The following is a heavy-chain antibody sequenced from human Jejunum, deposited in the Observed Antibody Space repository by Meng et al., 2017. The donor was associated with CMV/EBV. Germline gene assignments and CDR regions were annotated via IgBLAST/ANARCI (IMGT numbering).Heavy chain of an antibody. V-gene: IGHV3-30*02. CDR1: FTLSGYA. D-gene: IGHD2-2*01. CDR2: IRNDGVNN. CDR3: AKGQRTSIYYYGMDV. J-gene: IGHJ6*02. Sequence: FTLSGYAMHWVRQAPGEGLEWVAFIRNDGVNNYYADSVKGRFTISRDNAKNTLFLQMNSLRADDTALYYCAKGQRTSIYYYGMDVWGQGTTVTVSS.